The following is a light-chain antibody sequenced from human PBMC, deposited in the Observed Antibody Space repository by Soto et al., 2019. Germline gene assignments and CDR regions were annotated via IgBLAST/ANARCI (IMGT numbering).Light chain of an antibody. J-gene: IGLJ3*02. CDR2: EVT. CDR3: SSYSTSHALV. V-gene: IGLV2-14*01. Sequence: QSVLTQPASVSGSPGQSITISCTGTSSDLGAYNYVSWYQQHPGKAPKLMIYEVTNRPSGVSNRFSGSKSGSTASLTISGLQAEDEADYYCSSYSTSHALVFGGGTKVTVL. CDR1: SSDLGAYNY.